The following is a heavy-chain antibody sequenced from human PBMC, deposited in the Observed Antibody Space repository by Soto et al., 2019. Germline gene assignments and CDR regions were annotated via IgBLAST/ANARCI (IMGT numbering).Heavy chain of an antibody. D-gene: IGHD3-3*01. J-gene: IGHJ4*02. CDR1: GYTFTSYG. V-gene: IGHV1-18*01. Sequence: GASVKVSCKASGYTFTSYGISWVRQAPGQGLEWMGWISAYNGNTNYAQKLQGRVTMTTDTSTSTAYMELRSLRSDDTAVYYCARVIPDSDFWSGYYYYFDYWGQGTLVTVSS. CDR2: ISAYNGNT. CDR3: ARVIPDSDFWSGYYYYFDY.